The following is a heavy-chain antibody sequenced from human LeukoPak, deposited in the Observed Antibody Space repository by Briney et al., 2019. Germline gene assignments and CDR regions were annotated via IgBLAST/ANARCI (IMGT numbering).Heavy chain of an antibody. Sequence: PSETLSLTCAAYGGSFSGYYWSWIRQPPGKGLEWIGYIYYSGSTNYNPSLKSRVTISVDTSKNQFSLKLSSVTAADTAVYYCAGYYDSSGYYQTGNYFDYWGQGTLVTVSS. CDR1: GGSFSGYY. CDR3: AGYYDSSGYYQTGNYFDY. CDR2: IYYSGST. J-gene: IGHJ4*02. V-gene: IGHV4-34*01. D-gene: IGHD3-22*01.